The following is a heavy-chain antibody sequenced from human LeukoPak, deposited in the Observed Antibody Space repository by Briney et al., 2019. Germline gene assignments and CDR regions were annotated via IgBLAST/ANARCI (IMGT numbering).Heavy chain of an antibody. CDR1: GFTVSSNY. CDR2: IYSGGST. CDR3: ARDRNSGFFYGSDAFDI. V-gene: IGHV3-53*01. D-gene: IGHD3-10*01. J-gene: IGHJ3*02. Sequence: GGSLRLSCAASGFTVSSNYMSWVRQAPGKGLEWVSVIYSGGSTYYADSVKGRFTISRDNSKNTLYLQMNSLRAEDTAVYYCARDRNSGFFYGSDAFDIWGQGTMVTVSS.